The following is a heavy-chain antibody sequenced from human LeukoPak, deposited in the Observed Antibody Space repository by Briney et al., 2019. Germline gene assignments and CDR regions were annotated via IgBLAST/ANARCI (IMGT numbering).Heavy chain of an antibody. CDR1: GFTFSSYA. Sequence: GGSLRLSCAASGFTFSSYAMSWVRQAPGKGLEWVSALSGSGGSTYYADSVKGRFTISRDNSKNTLYLQMNSLRAEDTAVYYCARDEGLWFGELPEYDAFDIWGQGTMVTVSS. CDR3: ARDEGLWFGELPEYDAFDI. D-gene: IGHD3-10*01. V-gene: IGHV3-23*01. CDR2: LSGSGGST. J-gene: IGHJ3*02.